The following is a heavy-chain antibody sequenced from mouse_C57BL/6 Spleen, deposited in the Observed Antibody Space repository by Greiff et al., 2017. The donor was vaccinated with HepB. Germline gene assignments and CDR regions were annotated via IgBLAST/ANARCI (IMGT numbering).Heavy chain of an antibody. CDR3: TRMDGYDGYAMDY. V-gene: IGHV5-9-1*02. Sequence: EVQGVESGEGLVKPGGSLKLSCAASGFTFSSYAMSWVRQTPEKRLEWVAYISSGGDYIYYADTVKGRFTISRDNARNTLYLQMSSLKSEDTAMYYCTRMDGYDGYAMDYWGQGTSVTVSS. J-gene: IGHJ4*01. D-gene: IGHD2-14*01. CDR2: ISSGGDYI. CDR1: GFTFSSYA.